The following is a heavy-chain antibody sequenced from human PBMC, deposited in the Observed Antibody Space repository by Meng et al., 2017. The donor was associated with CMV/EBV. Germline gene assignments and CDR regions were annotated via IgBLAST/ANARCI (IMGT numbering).Heavy chain of an antibody. CDR1: GGSVSSGSYY. J-gene: IGHJ4*02. CDR3: ARGWELLY. Sequence: SETLSLTCTVSGGSVSSGSYYWSWIRQPPGKGLEWIGYIYYSGSTNYNPSLKSRVTISVDTSKNQFSLKLSSVTAADTAVYYCARGWELLYWGQGTLVTVSS. V-gene: IGHV4-61*01. D-gene: IGHD1-26*01. CDR2: IYYSGST.